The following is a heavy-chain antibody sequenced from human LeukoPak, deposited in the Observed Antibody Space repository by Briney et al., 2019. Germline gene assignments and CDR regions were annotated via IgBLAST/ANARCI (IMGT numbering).Heavy chain of an antibody. CDR2: ISYDGSNK. CDR1: GFTFSSYA. CDR3: ARGSGSSWRYVDY. D-gene: IGHD6-13*01. V-gene: IGHV3-30*04. Sequence: GGSLRLPCAASGFTFSSYAMHWVRQAPGKGLEWVAVISYDGSNKYYADSVKGRFTISRDNSKNTLYLQMNSLRAEDTAVYYCARGSGSSWRYVDYWGQGTLVTVSS. J-gene: IGHJ4*02.